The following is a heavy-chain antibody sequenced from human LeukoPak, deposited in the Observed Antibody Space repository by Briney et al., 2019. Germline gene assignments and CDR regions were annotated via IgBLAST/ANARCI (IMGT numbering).Heavy chain of an antibody. D-gene: IGHD1-26*01. Sequence: ASVKVSCKASGYTFTSYGISWVRQAPGQGLEWMGWISAYKGNTNYAQKLQGRITMTTDTSTSTAYMELRSLRSDDTAVYYCASVVGPYYYYYMDVWGKGTTVTVSS. CDR3: ASVVGPYYYYYMDV. CDR1: GYTFTSYG. J-gene: IGHJ6*03. V-gene: IGHV1-18*01. CDR2: ISAYKGNT.